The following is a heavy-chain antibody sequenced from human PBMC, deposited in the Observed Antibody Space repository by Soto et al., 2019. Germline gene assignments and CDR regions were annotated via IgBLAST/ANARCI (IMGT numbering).Heavy chain of an antibody. CDR3: AHRLDAQLWNPSDAFDI. Sequence: QITLKESGPTLVKPTQTLTLTCTFSGFSLSTSGVGVGWIRQPPGKALEWLALIYWDDDKRYSPSLKSRLTITKDTSKNQVVLTMTNVDPVDTATYYCAHRLDAQLWNPSDAFDIWGQGTMVTVSS. D-gene: IGHD5-18*01. V-gene: IGHV2-5*02. CDR1: GFSLSTSGVG. CDR2: IYWDDDK. J-gene: IGHJ3*02.